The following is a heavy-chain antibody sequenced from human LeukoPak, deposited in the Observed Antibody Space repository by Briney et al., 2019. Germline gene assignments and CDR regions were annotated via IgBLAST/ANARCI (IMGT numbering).Heavy chain of an antibody. CDR1: GFTFSRYA. D-gene: IGHD1-20*01. CDR3: ARDFGLTGKVDY. V-gene: IGHV3-64*01. J-gene: IGHJ4*02. Sequence: GWSLILSCAASGFTFSRYAMHWVRQTPGKGLESVSAISSNGGSTYYANSVKGRFTISRDNSKNTLYLQMGSLRAEDLAVYYCARDFGLTGKVDYWGQGTLVTVSS. CDR2: ISSNGGST.